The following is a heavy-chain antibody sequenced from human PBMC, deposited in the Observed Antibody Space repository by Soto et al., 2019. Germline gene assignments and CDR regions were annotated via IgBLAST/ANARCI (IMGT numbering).Heavy chain of an antibody. Sequence: QVQLQESGPGLVKPSQTLSLTSTVSGGSISSVGYYWSWIRQHPGKGMEWIGYIYYSGSTYYNPSLKSRGTISVDKSNTHFSLRLSSVTAADTAVYYCHSWSWTLVTMVGWGQGTTVTVSS. CDR3: HSWSWTLVTMVG. CDR2: IYYSGST. CDR1: GGSISSVGYY. V-gene: IGHV4-31*03. J-gene: IGHJ6*02. D-gene: IGHD3-10*01.